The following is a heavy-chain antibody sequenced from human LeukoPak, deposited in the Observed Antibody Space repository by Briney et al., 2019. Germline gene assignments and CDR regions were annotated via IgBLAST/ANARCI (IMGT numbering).Heavy chain of an antibody. D-gene: IGHD2-15*01. CDR3: AKVGSAVVVVAANDY. CDR1: GFTFSSYT. Sequence: GGSLRLSCAASGFTFSSYTMSWVRQAPGKGLEWVSAISGSGGSTYYADSVKGRFTISRDNSKNTLYLQMNSLRAEDTAVYYCAKVGSAVVVVAANDYWGQGTLVTVSS. J-gene: IGHJ4*02. V-gene: IGHV3-23*01. CDR2: ISGSGGST.